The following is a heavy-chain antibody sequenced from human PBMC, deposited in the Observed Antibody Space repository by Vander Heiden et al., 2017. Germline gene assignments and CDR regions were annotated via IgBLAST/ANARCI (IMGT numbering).Heavy chain of an antibody. CDR3: ARGPYVVPYYFDL. CDR2: IYDSENT. Sequence: QVQLQESGPGLVTPSQALSLTCTVSGDSLRRRGYYWTWIRQHPEKGLEYIGHIYDSENTYYNPSLHGRISMSVDASNNQFSLRLNSVTAADTAVYYCARGPYVVPYYFDLWGQGTLVTVSS. V-gene: IGHV4-31*03. CDR1: GDSLRRRGYY. J-gene: IGHJ4*02. D-gene: IGHD2-15*01.